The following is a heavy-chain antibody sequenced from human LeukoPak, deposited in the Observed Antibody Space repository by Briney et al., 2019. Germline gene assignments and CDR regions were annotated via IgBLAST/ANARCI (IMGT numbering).Heavy chain of an antibody. Sequence: GGSLRLSCAASGFTFSSYSMNWVRQAPGKGLEWVSAIGGSGVSTNYADSVKGRFTISRDNSKNTLYLQMNSLRAEDTAVYYCAKVGPLDFWSGYTYYFAHWGQGTLVTVSS. CDR2: IGGSGVST. CDR1: GFTFSSYS. D-gene: IGHD3-3*01. CDR3: AKVGPLDFWSGYTYYFAH. J-gene: IGHJ4*02. V-gene: IGHV3-23*01.